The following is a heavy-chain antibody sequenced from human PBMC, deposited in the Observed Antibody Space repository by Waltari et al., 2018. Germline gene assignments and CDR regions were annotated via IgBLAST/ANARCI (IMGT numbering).Heavy chain of an antibody. V-gene: IGHV3-7*01. D-gene: IGHD1-1*01. CDR3: VGWNDPINS. Sequence: EAQLVQSGGGLVQPGGPRTLPCAAPGFTIRRFWMTWIRQAPGQGLQWVAHIGPDGSDKYYVDSVKGRFTISRDNAENSLLLQMSSLRVEDTALYYCVGWNDPINSWGQGTLVAVSS. CDR2: IGPDGSDK. J-gene: IGHJ4*02. CDR1: GFTIRRFW.